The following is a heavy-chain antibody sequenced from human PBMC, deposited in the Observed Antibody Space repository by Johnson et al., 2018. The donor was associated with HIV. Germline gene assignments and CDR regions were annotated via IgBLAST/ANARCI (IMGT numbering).Heavy chain of an antibody. CDR3: ARVAGTNEDYYDSSGPDAFDI. V-gene: IGHV3-30*03. D-gene: IGHD3-22*01. J-gene: IGHJ3*02. CDR2: ISYDGSNK. CDR1: GFAFSSYG. Sequence: QVQLVESGGGVVQPGRSLRLSCAASGFAFSSYGMHWVRQAPGKGLEWVAIISYDGSNKYYADSVKGRFTISRDNSKNTLYLQMNSLRAEDTAVYYCARVAGTNEDYYDSSGPDAFDIWGQGTMVIVSS.